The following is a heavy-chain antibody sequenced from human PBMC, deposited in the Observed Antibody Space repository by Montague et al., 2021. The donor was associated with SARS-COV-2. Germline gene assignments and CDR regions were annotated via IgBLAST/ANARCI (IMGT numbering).Heavy chain of an antibody. D-gene: IGHD2-8*01. J-gene: IGHJ6*02. CDR1: GGSISGCY. Sequence: SETLSLTCTVSGGSISGCYWSWIRQPPGKGLEWIGYIYYSGSTKXNPXLESRVTVSVDRSKNQVSLKLSSVTAADTAVYYCARLLRSCTNGVCRTYYYYAMDVWGQGTTVTVSS. CDR3: ARLLRSCTNGVCRTYYYYAMDV. CDR2: IYYSGST. V-gene: IGHV4-59*01.